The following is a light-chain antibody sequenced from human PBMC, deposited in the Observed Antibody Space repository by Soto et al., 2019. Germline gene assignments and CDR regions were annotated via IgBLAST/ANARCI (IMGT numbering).Light chain of an antibody. V-gene: IGKV1-39*01. CDR3: QQSYSNPKT. J-gene: IGKJ1*01. Sequence: DIQMTQSPSSLSASVGDRITITCRASQSISNYLNWYQHKPGEVPNLLIYAASTLQSGVPSRFSGSGSGTDFTLTIDSLQPGDFETYYCQQSYSNPKTFGRGTKVE. CDR2: AAS. CDR1: QSISNY.